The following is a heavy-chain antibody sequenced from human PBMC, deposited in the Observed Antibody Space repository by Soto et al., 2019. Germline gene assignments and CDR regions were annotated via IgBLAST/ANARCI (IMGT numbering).Heavy chain of an antibody. CDR1: GGSFSGYY. Sequence: SETLSLTCAVYGGSFSGYYWSWIRQPPGKGLEWIGEINHSGSTNYNPSLKSRVTISVDTSKNQFSLKLSSVTAADTAVYYCARGWASAASYYWGQGTLVTVSS. CDR3: ARGWASAASYY. D-gene: IGHD6-13*01. J-gene: IGHJ4*02. V-gene: IGHV4-34*01. CDR2: INHSGST.